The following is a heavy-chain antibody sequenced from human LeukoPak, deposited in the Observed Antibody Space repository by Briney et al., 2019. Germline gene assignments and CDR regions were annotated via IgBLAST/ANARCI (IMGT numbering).Heavy chain of an antibody. D-gene: IGHD2-2*02. CDR2: IITTLGIA. J-gene: IGHJ3*02. Sequence: SVKVSCKASGGTFSTYTMIWVRQAPGQGLEWMGRIITTLGIANYAQKFQGRVMITADKSTSTAYMELSSLRSEDTAMYFCAREYPRAFDIWGQGTMVTVSS. V-gene: IGHV1-69*04. CDR3: AREYPRAFDI. CDR1: GGTFSTYT.